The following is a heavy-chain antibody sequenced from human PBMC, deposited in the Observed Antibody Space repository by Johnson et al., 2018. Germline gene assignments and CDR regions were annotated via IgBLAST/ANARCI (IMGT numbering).Heavy chain of an antibody. CDR3: ASYRGDYAEYFPN. V-gene: IGHV4-30-4*01. Sequence: QVQLQESGPRLVKPSQTLSLTCSVSGGSISSGRYYWSWLRQPPGKGPEWLGYIYYTGSTYYNPSLKSRVTISLDTSKNLFSLKLNSVTAAETAVYFCASYRGDYAEYFPNWGQGTLVTVSS. D-gene: IGHD4-17*01. CDR1: GGSISSGRYY. CDR2: IYYTGST. J-gene: IGHJ1*01.